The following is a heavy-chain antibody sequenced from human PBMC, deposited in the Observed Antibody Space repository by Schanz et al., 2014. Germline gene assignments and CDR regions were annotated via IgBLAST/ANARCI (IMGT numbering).Heavy chain of an antibody. D-gene: IGHD3-16*01. V-gene: IGHV1-46*01. CDR3: AFDRDDAYDI. CDR1: GYTFISYF. Sequence: QVQLVQSGAEVKKPGASVKVSCKASGYTFISYFIHWVRQAPGQGLEWMGIINPTGGSTSYAQRFQGRVTVIRDTSTSTVYMELSSLRSEDTAVYYCAFDRDDAYDIWGQGALVTVSS. J-gene: IGHJ4*02. CDR2: INPTGGST.